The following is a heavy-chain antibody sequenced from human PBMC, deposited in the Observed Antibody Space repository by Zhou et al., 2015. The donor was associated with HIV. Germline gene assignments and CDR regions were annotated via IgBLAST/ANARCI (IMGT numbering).Heavy chain of an antibody. CDR1: GYTFTSYD. J-gene: IGHJ4*02. Sequence: QVQLVQSGGEVKKPGASVKVSCKASGYTFTSYDISWVRQAPGQGLEWMGWISGYNGETNYAQKFQGRVTMTTDPSTSTAHMELRSLKSEDTAVYYCARDPRDDLRGTLDLWGQGTPVTVSS. D-gene: IGHD1/OR15-1a*01. V-gene: IGHV1-18*01. CDR2: ISGYNGET. CDR3: ARDPRDDLRGTLDL.